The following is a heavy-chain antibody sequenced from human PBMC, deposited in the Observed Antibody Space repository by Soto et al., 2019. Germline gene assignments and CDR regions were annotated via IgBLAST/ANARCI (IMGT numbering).Heavy chain of an antibody. Sequence: SVNVSCKASGGTFSSYAISWVRQAPGQGLEWMGGIIPIFGTANYAQKFQGRVTITADESTSTAYMELSSLRSEDTAVYYCAISYSAYDYHYYYGMDVWGQGTTVTVSS. D-gene: IGHD5-12*01. V-gene: IGHV1-69*13. CDR2: IIPIFGTA. J-gene: IGHJ6*02. CDR3: AISYSAYDYHYYYGMDV. CDR1: GGTFSSYA.